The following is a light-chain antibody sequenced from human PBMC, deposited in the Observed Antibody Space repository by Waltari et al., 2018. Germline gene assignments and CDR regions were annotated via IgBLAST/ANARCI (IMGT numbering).Light chain of an antibody. CDR3: QQSYITPYT. CDR1: QSITGH. V-gene: IGKV1-39*01. Sequence: DIQMTQAPSSLSASVGDRVTMTCRKSQSITGHLNWFQQQPGKAPKLLIHSASALQSGVPSRVSGRGSGTHFTLTISSLQPEDFATYFCQQSYITPYTFGQGTKLEI. CDR2: SAS. J-gene: IGKJ2*01.